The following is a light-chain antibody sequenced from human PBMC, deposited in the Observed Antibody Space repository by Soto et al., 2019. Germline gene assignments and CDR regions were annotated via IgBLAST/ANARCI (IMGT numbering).Light chain of an antibody. V-gene: IGKV3-20*01. CDR1: QTLTANY. CDR2: DAS. Sequence: EIVLTQSPGTLSLSPGERATLSCGTSQTLTANYLAWYQRKPGQAPRLLIHDASTRATGIPDRFSGSGSGTDFTLTISRLEPEDSALYDCQQYDTSPWTFGQGTKVEIK. CDR3: QQYDTSPWT. J-gene: IGKJ1*01.